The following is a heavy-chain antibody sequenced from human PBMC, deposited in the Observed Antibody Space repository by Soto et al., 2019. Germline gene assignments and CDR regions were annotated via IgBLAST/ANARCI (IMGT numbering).Heavy chain of an antibody. V-gene: IGHV1-58*01. CDR1: GFTLTSSA. CDR2: IVVGSGNT. Sequence: SVKVSCKASGFTLTSSAVRWVRQARGQRLEWIGWIVVGSGNTNYAQKFQERVTITRDMSTSTAYMELSSLRSEDTAVYYCAAPDSSGSIDYWGQGTLVTVSS. J-gene: IGHJ4*02. D-gene: IGHD3-22*01. CDR3: AAPDSSGSIDY.